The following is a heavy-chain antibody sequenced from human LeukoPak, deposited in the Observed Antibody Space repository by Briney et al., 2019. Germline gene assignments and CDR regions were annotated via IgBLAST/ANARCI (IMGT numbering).Heavy chain of an antibody. Sequence: SVKVSCKASGGTFSSYAISWVRQAPGQGLEWMGGIIPIFGTANCAQKFQGRVTITADESTSTAYMELSSLRSEDTAVYYCASENSGYDSWYFDLWGRGTLVTVSS. CDR2: IIPIFGTA. J-gene: IGHJ2*01. D-gene: IGHD5-12*01. CDR1: GGTFSSYA. V-gene: IGHV1-69*13. CDR3: ASENSGYDSWYFDL.